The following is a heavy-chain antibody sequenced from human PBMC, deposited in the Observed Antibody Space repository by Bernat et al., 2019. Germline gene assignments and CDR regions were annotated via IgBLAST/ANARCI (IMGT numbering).Heavy chain of an antibody. J-gene: IGHJ3*02. CDR2: ISGSGGST. D-gene: IGHD2-15*01. Sequence: EVQLVESGGGLVQPGGSLRLSCAASGFTFSSYAMSWVRQAPGKGLEWVSAISGSGGSTYYADSVKGRFTISRDNSKNTLYLQMNSLRAEDTAVYYCAKERAERYCSGGSCYPDAFDIWGQGTMVTVSS. CDR1: GFTFSSYA. CDR3: AKERAERYCSGGSCYPDAFDI. V-gene: IGHV3-23*04.